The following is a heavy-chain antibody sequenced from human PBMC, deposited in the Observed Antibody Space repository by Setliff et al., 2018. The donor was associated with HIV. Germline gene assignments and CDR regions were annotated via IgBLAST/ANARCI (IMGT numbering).Heavy chain of an antibody. CDR2: MNPNSANT. Sequence: ASVKVSCKASGYTFTSHDINWVRQATGQGLEWMGWMNPNSANTGYAQKFQGRVTMTRNTSISTAYMELSSLRSEDTAVYYCARRGVPQQIDLDSWGHGTLVTVSS. CDR1: GYTFTSHD. CDR3: ARRGVPQQIDLDS. J-gene: IGHJ5*01. D-gene: IGHD3-10*01. V-gene: IGHV1-8*02.